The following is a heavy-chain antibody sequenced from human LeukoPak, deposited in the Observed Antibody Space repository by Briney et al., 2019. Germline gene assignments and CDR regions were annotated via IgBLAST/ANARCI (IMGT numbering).Heavy chain of an antibody. Sequence: SETLSLTCTVSGGSISSYYWSWIRQPAGKGLEWIGRIYTSGSTNYNPSLKSRVTISVDTSKNQFSLKLSSVTAADTAVYYCARDQRFGELSGWFDPWGQGTLVTVSS. J-gene: IGHJ5*02. D-gene: IGHD3-10*01. CDR2: IYTSGST. CDR3: ARDQRFGELSGWFDP. CDR1: GGSISSYY. V-gene: IGHV4-4*07.